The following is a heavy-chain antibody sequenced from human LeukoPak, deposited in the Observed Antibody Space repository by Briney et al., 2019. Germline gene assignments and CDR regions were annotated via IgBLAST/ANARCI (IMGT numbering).Heavy chain of an antibody. D-gene: IGHD3-10*01. Sequence: GGSLRLSCAASRFTFRNYGMHWVRQAPGKGLEWVAFISSDGSNKDYADSVKGRFSISRDNSKNTPHLQMNRLRADDTAIYYCARDRSQEFDPWGQGTLVTVSS. V-gene: IGHV3-30*04. CDR2: ISSDGSNK. CDR3: ARDRSQEFDP. CDR1: RFTFRNYG. J-gene: IGHJ5*02.